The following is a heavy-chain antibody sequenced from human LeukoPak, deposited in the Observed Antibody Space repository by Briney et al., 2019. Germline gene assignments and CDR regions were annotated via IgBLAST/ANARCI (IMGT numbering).Heavy chain of an antibody. V-gene: IGHV4-59*02. D-gene: IGHD4-23*01. CDR3: ARSLYGGNPYFEF. CDR1: GGSVSGYY. CDR2: MYNSGST. Sequence: PDTLSLTCTVSGGSVSGYYWSWLRQPPGTGLEWTGYMYNSGSTNYNPSLKSRVTISIDKSKNQFYLNLHSVTAADTAVYYCARSLYGGNPYFEFWGQGTLVTVSS. J-gene: IGHJ4*02.